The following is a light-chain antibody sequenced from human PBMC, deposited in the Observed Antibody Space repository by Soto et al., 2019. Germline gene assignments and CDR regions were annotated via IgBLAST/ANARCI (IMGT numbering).Light chain of an antibody. CDR1: QSVASNY. V-gene: IGKV3-20*01. J-gene: IGKJ1*01. CDR2: GAS. Sequence: EIALTQSPGTLSLSPVERATLSCRASQSVASNYLAWHQQKPGQAPRLLIYGASSRATGVPDRFSGSGSGTDFTLTIRRLEPEDFAVYYCQQYGSSPWTFGQGTKVDIK. CDR3: QQYGSSPWT.